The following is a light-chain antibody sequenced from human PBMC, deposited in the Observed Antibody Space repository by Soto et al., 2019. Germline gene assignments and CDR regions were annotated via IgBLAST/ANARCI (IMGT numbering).Light chain of an antibody. CDR1: QSVSIN. V-gene: IGKV3-15*01. J-gene: IGKJ5*01. CDR3: QQYYDWPIT. Sequence: EIVMTQSPATLSVSPGDRATLSCRASQSVSINLAWYQQKPGQAPRLLIYGAFTRATGIPARFSGSGSGTEFTLTISSLKSEDVAVYYCQQYYDWPITFGQGTRLDIK. CDR2: GAF.